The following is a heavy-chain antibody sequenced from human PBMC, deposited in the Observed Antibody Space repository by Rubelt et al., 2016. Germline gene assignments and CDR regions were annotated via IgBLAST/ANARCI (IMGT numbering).Heavy chain of an antibody. D-gene: IGHD1-14*01. J-gene: IGHJ5*02. Sequence: EVQLVQSGAEVKKPGESLRISCKGSGYSFTSYWISWVRQMPGKGLEWMGRIDPRDSYTNYSPSFHGPVTTSADKSSSTAYLQWSSLKASATAMYYCARHVNHNWFDPWGQGTLVTVSS. CDR3: ARHVNHNWFDP. CDR2: IDPRDSYT. CDR1: GYSFTSYW. V-gene: IGHV5-10-1*03.